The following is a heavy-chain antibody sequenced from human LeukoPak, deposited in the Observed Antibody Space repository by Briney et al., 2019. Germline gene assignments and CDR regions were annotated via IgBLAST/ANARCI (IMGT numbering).Heavy chain of an antibody. CDR3: AKFMVTYYGSGSWSYFDY. CDR2: ISGSGGST. V-gene: IGHV3-23*01. CDR1: GFTFSSYA. Sequence: RRGGSLRLSCAASGFTFSSYAMSWVRQAPGKGLEWVSAISGSGGSTYYADSVKGRFTISRDNAKNSLYLQMNSLRAEDTAVYYCAKFMVTYYGSGSWSYFDYWGQGTLVTVSS. D-gene: IGHD3-10*01. J-gene: IGHJ4*02.